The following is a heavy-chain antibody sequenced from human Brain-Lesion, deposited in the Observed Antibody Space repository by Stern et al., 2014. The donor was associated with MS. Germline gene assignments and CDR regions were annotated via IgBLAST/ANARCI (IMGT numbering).Heavy chain of an antibody. J-gene: IGHJ4*02. Sequence: VQLVESGPGLVKPSGTLSLTCAVSGGSISSSNWWSWVRQSPGKGLEWIGESDHSGSTIYNPSLKSRVTVSVDKSQNRCSLNLRSVTAADTAVYFCARFPASRPHVFDSWGQGTLVTVSS. CDR2: SDHSGST. D-gene: IGHD6-13*01. CDR3: ARFPASRPHVFDS. CDR1: GGSISSSNW. V-gene: IGHV4-4*02.